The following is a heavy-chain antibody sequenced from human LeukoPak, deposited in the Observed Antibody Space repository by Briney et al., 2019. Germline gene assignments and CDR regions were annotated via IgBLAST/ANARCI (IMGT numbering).Heavy chain of an antibody. D-gene: IGHD2-2*01. CDR2: ISGSGGST. Sequence: PGGSLRLSCAASGFTFSSYAMSWVRQAPGKGLEWVSAISGSGGSTYYADSVKGRFTISRDNSKNTLYLQMNSLRAEDTAIYYCAKSGSSNCYSPHDYWGQGTLVTVSS. CDR3: AKSGSSNCYSPHDY. J-gene: IGHJ4*02. CDR1: GFTFSSYA. V-gene: IGHV3-23*01.